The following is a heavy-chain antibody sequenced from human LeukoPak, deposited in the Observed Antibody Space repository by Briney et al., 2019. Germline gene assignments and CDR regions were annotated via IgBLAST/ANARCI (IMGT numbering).Heavy chain of an antibody. CDR1: GFTFSSYA. J-gene: IGHJ4*02. D-gene: IGHD3-22*01. Sequence: GGSLRLSCTASGFTFSSYAMHWVRQAPGKGLEWVAVISYDGSNKYYADSVKGRFTISRDNSKNTLYLQMNSLRAEDTAVYYCARDFSPHHYDSSGYPYFDYWGQGTLVTVSS. CDR3: ARDFSPHHYDSSGYPYFDY. CDR2: ISYDGSNK. V-gene: IGHV3-30-3*01.